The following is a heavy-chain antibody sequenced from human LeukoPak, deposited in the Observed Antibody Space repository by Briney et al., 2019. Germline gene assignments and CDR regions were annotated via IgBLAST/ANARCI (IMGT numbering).Heavy chain of an antibody. CDR3: AGARAASYGDFFDY. Sequence: GRSLRLSCAASGFTFSSYGMHWVRQAPGKGLEWVAVISYDGSNKYYADSVKGRFTISRDNPKDTRYLQMNSLRAEDTAVYYGAGARAASYGDFFDYCGQGTLVTVSS. CDR2: ISYDGSNK. D-gene: IGHD4-17*01. J-gene: IGHJ4*02. CDR1: GFTFSSYG. V-gene: IGHV3-30*03.